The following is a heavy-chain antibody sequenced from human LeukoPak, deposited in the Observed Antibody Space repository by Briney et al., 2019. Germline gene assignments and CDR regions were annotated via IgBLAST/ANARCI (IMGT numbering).Heavy chain of an antibody. J-gene: IGHJ4*02. V-gene: IGHV1-2*02. CDR3: ARDRYYGSAQTLDY. D-gene: IGHD3-10*01. CDR2: LNPNSGDT. Sequence: ASVKVSCKASGYTFIGYYMHWVRQAPGQGLEWMGWLNPNSGDTNYAQKFQGRVTMTSDTSISTAYMELTSLRSVDTAVYYCARDRYYGSAQTLDYWGQGTLVTVSS. CDR1: GYTFIGYY.